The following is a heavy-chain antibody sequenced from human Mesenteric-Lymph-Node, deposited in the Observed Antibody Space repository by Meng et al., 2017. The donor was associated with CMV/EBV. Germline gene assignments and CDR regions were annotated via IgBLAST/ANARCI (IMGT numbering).Heavy chain of an antibody. CDR3: ARHEDGYNPFDY. CDR2: IDPSDSYT. D-gene: IGHD5-24*01. Sequence: CKGSGYSFTSYWISWVRQMPGKGLGWMGRIDPSDSYTNYGPSFQGHVTISADKSISTAYLQWSSLKASDTAMYYCARHEDGYNPFDYWGQGTLVTVSS. CDR1: GYSFTSYW. V-gene: IGHV5-10-1*01. J-gene: IGHJ4*02.